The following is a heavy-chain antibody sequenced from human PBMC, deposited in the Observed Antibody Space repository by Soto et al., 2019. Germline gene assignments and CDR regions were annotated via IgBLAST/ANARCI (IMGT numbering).Heavy chain of an antibody. CDR3: ARDRGDYGEAGAMDV. V-gene: IGHV1-69*12. J-gene: IGHJ6*02. D-gene: IGHD4-17*01. Sequence: QVQLVQSGAEVKKPGSSVKVSCKASGGTFSSYAISWVRQAPGQGLEWMGGIIPIFGTANYAQKFQGRVTIXXGXSXTTADRELRSLRSEDTAVYYCARDRGDYGEAGAMDVWGQGTTVTVSS. CDR1: GGTFSSYA. CDR2: IIPIFGTA.